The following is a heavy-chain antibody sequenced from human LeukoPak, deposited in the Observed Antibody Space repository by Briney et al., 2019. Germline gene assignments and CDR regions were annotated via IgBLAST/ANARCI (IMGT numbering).Heavy chain of an antibody. V-gene: IGHV3-30*18. J-gene: IGHJ6*03. Sequence: PGRSLRLSCAASGFTFSSYGMHWVRQAPGKGLEWVAVISYDGSNKYYADSVKGRFTISRDNSKNTLYLQMNSLRAEDTAVYYCAKAGGMDVWGKGTTVTVSS. CDR1: GFTFSSYG. CDR3: AKAGGMDV. CDR2: ISYDGSNK. D-gene: IGHD3-16*01.